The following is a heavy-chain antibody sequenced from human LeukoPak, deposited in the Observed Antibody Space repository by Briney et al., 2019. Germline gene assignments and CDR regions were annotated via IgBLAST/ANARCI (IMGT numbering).Heavy chain of an antibody. Sequence: KPSETLSLTCTVSGGSIRSYYWSWIRQPAGKGLEWIGRIYTSGSTNYNPSLKSRVTMSVDTSKNQFSLKMNSVTAADTAVYYCARLASSGWSHCDYWGQGTLVTVSS. CDR1: GGSIRSYY. D-gene: IGHD6-19*01. J-gene: IGHJ4*02. CDR2: IYTSGST. CDR3: ARLASSGWSHCDY. V-gene: IGHV4-4*07.